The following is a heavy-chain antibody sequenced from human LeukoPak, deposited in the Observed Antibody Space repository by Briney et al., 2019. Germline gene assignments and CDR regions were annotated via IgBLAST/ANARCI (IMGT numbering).Heavy chain of an antibody. CDR3: ARDSGYSSGYTEPMGF. Sequence: GSVTVSCKASGYTFTGYHLSWVRQAPGQGVEWRGWINPKSGGTVYAPTFHGRVPVTSDTSISTVYMESSSLRSDDTALYYCARDSGYSSGYTEPMGFWGQGTLVSVSS. CDR1: GYTFTGYH. D-gene: IGHD6-19*01. J-gene: IGHJ4*02. V-gene: IGHV1-2*02. CDR2: INPKSGGT.